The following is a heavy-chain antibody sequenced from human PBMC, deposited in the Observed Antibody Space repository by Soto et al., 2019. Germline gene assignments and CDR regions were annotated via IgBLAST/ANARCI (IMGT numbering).Heavy chain of an antibody. Sequence: GGSLRLSCAASGFTFSSFGMDWVRQAPGKGLEWVAGISYEGSNKYYADSVKGRFTISRGNSKNTLYLQMNSLRGEDTAVYYCAKGGRTLVATGRLFDAVDVWGQGTMVTVSS. CDR1: GFTFSSFG. J-gene: IGHJ3*01. D-gene: IGHD5-12*01. V-gene: IGHV3-30*18. CDR2: ISYEGSNK. CDR3: AKGGRTLVATGRLFDAVDV.